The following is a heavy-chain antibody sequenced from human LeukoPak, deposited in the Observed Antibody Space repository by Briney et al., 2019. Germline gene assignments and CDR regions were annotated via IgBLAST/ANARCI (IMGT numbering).Heavy chain of an antibody. CDR2: ISGSGGST. Sequence: GGSLRLSCAASGFTFSSYAMSWVRQAPGKGPEWVSAISGSGGSTYYADSVKGRFTISRDNSKNTLYLQMNSLRAEDTAVYYCAKGFLRDYYDSSGYYFPRGWYFDLWGRGTLVTVSS. CDR3: AKGFLRDYYDSSGYYFPRGWYFDL. V-gene: IGHV3-23*01. J-gene: IGHJ2*01. D-gene: IGHD3-22*01. CDR1: GFTFSSYA.